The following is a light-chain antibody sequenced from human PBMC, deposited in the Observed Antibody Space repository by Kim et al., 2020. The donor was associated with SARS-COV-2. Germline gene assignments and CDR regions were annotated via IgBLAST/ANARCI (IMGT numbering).Light chain of an antibody. CDR1: QSVSSN. Sequence: EIVMTQSPATLSVSPGERPTLSCRASQSVSSNLAWYQQKPGQAPRLLIYDASTRATGIPARFSGSGSGTEFTLTISSLQSEDFAVYYCHQYNNWHTFGQGTKLEI. CDR2: DAS. CDR3: HQYNNWHT. V-gene: IGKV3-15*01. J-gene: IGKJ2*01.